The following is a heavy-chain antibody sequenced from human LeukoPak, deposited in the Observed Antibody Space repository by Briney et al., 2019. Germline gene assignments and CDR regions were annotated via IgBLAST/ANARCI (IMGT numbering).Heavy chain of an antibody. J-gene: IGHJ4*02. CDR1: GDSITSGGFY. CDR3: ARDSSGRYYFDH. D-gene: IGHD3-22*01. CDR2: IYYRART. Sequence: PSETLSLTCTVSGDSITSGGFYWSWIRQHPGRGLEWIGYIYYRARTYYNPSLKSRVIVSLDTSKNQFSLNLTSVTAADTAVYYCARDSSGRYYFDHWGRGILVTVSS. V-gene: IGHV4-31*03.